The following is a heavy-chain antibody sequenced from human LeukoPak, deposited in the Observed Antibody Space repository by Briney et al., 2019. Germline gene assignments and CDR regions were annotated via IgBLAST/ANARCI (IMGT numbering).Heavy chain of an antibody. J-gene: IGHJ4*02. V-gene: IGHV1-69*04. CDR1: GGTFSSYA. Sequence: ASVKVSRKASGGTFSSYAISWVRQAPGQGLEWMGRIIPILGIANYAQKFQGRVTITADKSTSTAYMELSSLRSEDTAVYYCARDNVVSYFDYWGQGTLVTVSS. CDR2: IIPILGIA. D-gene: IGHD3-22*01. CDR3: ARDNVVSYFDY.